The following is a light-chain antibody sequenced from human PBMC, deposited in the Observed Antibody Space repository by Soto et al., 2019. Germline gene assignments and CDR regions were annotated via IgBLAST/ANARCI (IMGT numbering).Light chain of an antibody. CDR3: CSYTGSSTLV. CDR2: DVT. CDR1: SYDVGGYNY. V-gene: IGLV2-11*01. Sequence: QSALTQPRSVSGSPGQSVTISCTGTSYDVGGYNYVSWFQQHPGKAPKLIIYDVTERPSGVPDRFSGSRSGNTASLTISGLQADDEGDYHCCSYTGSSTLVFGGGTKXT. J-gene: IGLJ2*01.